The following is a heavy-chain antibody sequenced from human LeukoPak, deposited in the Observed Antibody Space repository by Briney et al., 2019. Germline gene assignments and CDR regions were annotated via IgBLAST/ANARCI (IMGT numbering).Heavy chain of an antibody. CDR1: GYSFTSYW. V-gene: IGHV5-51*01. CDR3: ARSRSSSPEADYFDY. Sequence: GESLKISCKGSGYSFTSYWIGWVRQVPGKGLEWMGIIYPGDSDTTYSPSFQGQVTISADKSISTAYLQWSSLKASDTAMYYCARSRSSSPEADYFDYWGQGTLVTVSS. D-gene: IGHD6-6*01. J-gene: IGHJ4*02. CDR2: IYPGDSDT.